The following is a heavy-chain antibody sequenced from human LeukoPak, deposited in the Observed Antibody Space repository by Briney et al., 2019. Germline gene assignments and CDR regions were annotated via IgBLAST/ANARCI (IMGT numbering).Heavy chain of an antibody. D-gene: IGHD2-2*01. V-gene: IGHV3-21*01. CDR3: ARDACSSTSCYVDY. Sequence: PGGSLRLSCAASGFTFSSYSMNWVRQAPGKGLEWVSSISSSSSYIYYADSVKGRFTISRDSAKNSLYLQMNSLRAEDTAVYYCARDACSSTSCYVDYWGQGTLVTVSS. J-gene: IGHJ4*02. CDR2: ISSSSSYI. CDR1: GFTFSSYS.